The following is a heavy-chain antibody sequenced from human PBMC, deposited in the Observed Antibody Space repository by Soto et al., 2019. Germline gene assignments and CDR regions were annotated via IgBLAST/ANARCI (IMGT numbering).Heavy chain of an antibody. CDR1: GGSFSGYY. V-gene: IGHV4-34*01. CDR3: ARGGGTEYCSSTSCYRSDYYYGMDV. CDR2: INHSGST. D-gene: IGHD2-2*01. J-gene: IGHJ6*02. Sequence: SETLSLTCAVYGGSFSGYYWSWIRQPPGKGLEWIGEINHSGSTNYNPSLKSRVTISVDTSKNQFSLKLSSVTAADTVVYYCARGGGTEYCSSTSCYRSDYYYGMDVWGQGTTVTVSS.